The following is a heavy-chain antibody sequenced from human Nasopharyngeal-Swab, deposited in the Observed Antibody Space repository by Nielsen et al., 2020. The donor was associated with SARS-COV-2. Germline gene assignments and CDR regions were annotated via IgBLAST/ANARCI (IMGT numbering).Heavy chain of an antibody. D-gene: IGHD5-18*01. J-gene: IGHJ4*02. CDR3: AREVQLHFDY. Sequence: WVRQAPGQGPEWMGGIIPIFGTANYAQKFQGRVTITADKSTSTAYMELSSLRSEDTAVYYCAREVQLHFDYWGQGTLVTVSS. CDR2: IIPIFGTA. V-gene: IGHV1-69*06.